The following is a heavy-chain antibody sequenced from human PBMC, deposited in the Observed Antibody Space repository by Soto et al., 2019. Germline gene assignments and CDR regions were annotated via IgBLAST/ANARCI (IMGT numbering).Heavy chain of an antibody. J-gene: IGHJ1*01. D-gene: IGHD3-22*01. Sequence: GGSLRLSCAASGFTFSSYEMNWVRQAPGKGLEWVSYISSSGSTIYYADSVKGRFTISRDNAKNSLYLQMNSLRAEDTAVYYCAVNYYERLYFQHWGQGTLVTVSS. CDR1: GFTFSSYE. CDR3: AVNYYERLYFQH. V-gene: IGHV3-48*03. CDR2: ISSSGSTI.